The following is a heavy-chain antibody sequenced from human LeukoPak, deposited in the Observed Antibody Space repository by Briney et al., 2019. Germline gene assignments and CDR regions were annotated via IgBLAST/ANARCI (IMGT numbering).Heavy chain of an antibody. CDR1: GGSISSNSHY. J-gene: IGHJ4*02. CDR3: AREEASAGDY. V-gene: IGHV4-39*01. D-gene: IGHD6-13*01. Sequence: SETLSLTCTVSGGSISSNSHYWAWIRQPPGKGLEWIGSIYYTGVTFYSPSLKSRVTISVDTSKNQFSLKVISVAAADTAVYYCAREEASAGDYWGQGTLVTVSS. CDR2: IYYTGVT.